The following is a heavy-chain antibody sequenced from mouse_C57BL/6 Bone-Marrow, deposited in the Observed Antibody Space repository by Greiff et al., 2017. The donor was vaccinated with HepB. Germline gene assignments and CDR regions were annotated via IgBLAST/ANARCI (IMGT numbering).Heavy chain of an antibody. D-gene: IGHD3-2*02. CDR3: ARGQLSLDY. Sequence: EVQLQESGPALVKPSQTVSLTCTVTGYSITNGNHWWNWIRQVSGSKLEWIGYISYSGSTNSNPSLKSQNSNTRDTSKNQLFLQLNTVTYEDIATYYCARGQLSLDYWGQGTTLTVSS. V-gene: IGHV3-4*01. J-gene: IGHJ2*01. CDR1: GYSITNGNHW. CDR2: ISYSGST.